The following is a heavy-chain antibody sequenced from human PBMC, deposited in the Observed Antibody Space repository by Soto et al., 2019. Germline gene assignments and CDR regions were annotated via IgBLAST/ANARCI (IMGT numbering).Heavy chain of an antibody. J-gene: IGHJ5*02. Sequence: EVQLVESGGGLVKPGGSLRLSCAASGFTFSSYSMNWVRQAPGKGLEWVSSISSSSSYIYYADSVKGRFTISRDNAKNALYLQMNSLRAEDTAVYYCARDLVFSHYGDSNGFDPWGQGTLVTVSS. CDR1: GFTFSSYS. V-gene: IGHV3-21*01. D-gene: IGHD4-17*01. CDR3: ARDLVFSHYGDSNGFDP. CDR2: ISSSSSYI.